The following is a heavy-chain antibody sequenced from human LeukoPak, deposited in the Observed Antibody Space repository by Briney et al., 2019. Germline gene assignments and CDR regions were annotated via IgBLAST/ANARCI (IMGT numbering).Heavy chain of an antibody. D-gene: IGHD4-11*01. V-gene: IGHV3-30*18. Sequence: GGSQRLSCAAPGFTFSRDGILWARQAPGKGLEWVAVISYDGSNKFYADSVKGRFTISRDNSKNTLFLQMNSLRPEDTAVYYCAKDWGEDTVTNWFDPWGQGPRVSVSS. CDR3: AKDWGEDTVTNWFDP. CDR1: GFTFSRDG. J-gene: IGHJ5*02. CDR2: ISYDGSNK.